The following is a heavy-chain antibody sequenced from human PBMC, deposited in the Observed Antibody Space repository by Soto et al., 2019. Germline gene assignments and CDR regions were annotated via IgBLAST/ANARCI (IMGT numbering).Heavy chain of an antibody. J-gene: IGHJ4*02. V-gene: IGHV4-39*07. CDR3: ARGIYSTSSFFDS. CDR1: GGSISSSSYY. D-gene: IGHD6-6*01. Sequence: SETLSLTCTVSGGSISSSSYYWGWIRQPPGKGLEWIGYIYYSGNTYYIPSLKSRVTISVDTSKNQISLKLNSVTAADTAVYYCARGIYSTSSFFDSWGQGTLLTVSS. CDR2: IYYSGNT.